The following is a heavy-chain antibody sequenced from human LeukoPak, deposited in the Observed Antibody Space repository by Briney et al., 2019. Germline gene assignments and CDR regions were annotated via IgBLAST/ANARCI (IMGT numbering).Heavy chain of an antibody. CDR3: ARRKFSDTWFDP. D-gene: IGHD1-14*01. Sequence: GESLKISCKGSDYDFANYWIGWVRQLPGKGLEWMGIVYPAGSRIHYSPSFQGQVTMSVDRSISTAYLQWTSLKASDTAMYFCARRKFSDTWFDPWGQGTLVTVSS. V-gene: IGHV5-51*01. J-gene: IGHJ5*02. CDR2: VYPAGSRI. CDR1: DYDFANYW.